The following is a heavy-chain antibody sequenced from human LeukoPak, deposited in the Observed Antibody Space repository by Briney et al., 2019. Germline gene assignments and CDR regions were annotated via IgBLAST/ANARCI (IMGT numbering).Heavy chain of an antibody. V-gene: IGHV3-11*01. J-gene: IGHJ4*02. D-gene: IGHD5-24*01. CDR3: ARGWATSHFDY. Sequence: GGSLRLSCAASGFTFSDYYMSWIRQAPGKGLEWVSYIGSSGSTIYYADSVKGRFTISRDNAKNSLYLQMHSLRAEDTAVYYCARGWATSHFDYWGQGTLVTVSS. CDR2: IGSSGSTI. CDR1: GFTFSDYY.